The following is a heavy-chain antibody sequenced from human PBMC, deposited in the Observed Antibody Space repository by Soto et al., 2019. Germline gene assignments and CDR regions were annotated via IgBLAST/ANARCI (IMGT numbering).Heavy chain of an antibody. V-gene: IGHV1-69*12. CDR1: GGTFSSYA. CDR2: IIPIFGTA. D-gene: IGHD4-17*01. Sequence: QVQLVQSGAEVKKPGSSVKVSCKASGGTFSSYAISWVRQAPGQGLEWMGGIIPIFGTANYAQKFQGRVTITADESTSTAYMELSSLRSEDTAVYYCARDPRDDYGDGGYFDYWGQGTLVTVSS. CDR3: ARDPRDDYGDGGYFDY. J-gene: IGHJ4*02.